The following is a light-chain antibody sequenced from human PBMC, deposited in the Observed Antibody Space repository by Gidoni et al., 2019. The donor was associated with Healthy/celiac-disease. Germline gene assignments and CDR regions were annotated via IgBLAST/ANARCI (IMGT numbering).Light chain of an antibody. Sequence: QSALTQPRPVSGSPGQSVTISCTGTSSDVGGYNYVSWYQQHPGKAPTRMIYDVSKRPSGVPDRFSGSKSGNTASLTISGLQAEDEADYYCCSYAGSYVFGTGTKVTVL. CDR3: CSYAGSYV. V-gene: IGLV2-11*01. CDR2: DVS. J-gene: IGLJ1*01. CDR1: SSDVGGYNY.